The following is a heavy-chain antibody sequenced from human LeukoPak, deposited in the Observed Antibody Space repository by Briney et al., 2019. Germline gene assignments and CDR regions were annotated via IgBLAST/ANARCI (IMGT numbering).Heavy chain of an antibody. CDR1: GFTFSSYW. Sequence: GGSLRLSCAASGFTFSSYWMYWVRQAPGKGLVWVSRINSDESSISYADSVKGRFTISRDNAKNTLYLQMNSLRAEDTAVYYCAKVNTAMVFGLDYYYYGMDVWGQGTTVTVSS. CDR3: AKVNTAMVFGLDYYYYGMDV. V-gene: IGHV3-74*01. J-gene: IGHJ6*02. D-gene: IGHD5-18*01. CDR2: INSDESSI.